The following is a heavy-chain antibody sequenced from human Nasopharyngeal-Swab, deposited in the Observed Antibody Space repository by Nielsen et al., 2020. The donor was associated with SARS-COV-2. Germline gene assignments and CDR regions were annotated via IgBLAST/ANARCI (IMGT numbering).Heavy chain of an antibody. Sequence: GSLKISCAASGFTFSSYSMNWVRQAPGKGLEWVSSISSSSSYIYYGDSVKGRFTISRDNAKNSLYLQMNSLRAEDTAVYYCARTDGYTLNNAFDIWGQGTMVTVSS. CDR3: ARTDGYTLNNAFDI. V-gene: IGHV3-21*01. CDR1: GFTFSSYS. D-gene: IGHD5-24*01. J-gene: IGHJ3*02. CDR2: ISSSSSYI.